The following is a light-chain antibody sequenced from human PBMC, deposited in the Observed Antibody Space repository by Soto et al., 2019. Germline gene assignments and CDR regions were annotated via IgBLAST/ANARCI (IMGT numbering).Light chain of an antibody. CDR3: QQYNRYLPLM. V-gene: IGKV1-5*01. CDR1: QSLSSW. J-gene: IGKJ1*01. CDR2: DAS. Sequence: DIQMTQAPSTLSASVGDRVTITCRAGQSLSSWVAWYQPKPGKAPKLLIYDASSWETGVPSRFSGSRSGTEFTLTISSLQPDDFAYYECQQYNRYLPLMFGQGTKVVI.